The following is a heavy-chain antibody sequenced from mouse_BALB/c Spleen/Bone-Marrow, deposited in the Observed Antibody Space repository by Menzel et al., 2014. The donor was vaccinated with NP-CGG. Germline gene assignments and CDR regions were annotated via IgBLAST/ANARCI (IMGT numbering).Heavy chain of an antibody. D-gene: IGHD1-2*01. V-gene: IGHV4-2*02. CDR1: GFDFGRYW. CDR2: INPGSSTI. CDR3: ARLGYYGYHDN. Sequence: EVQLVESGGGLVQPGGSLNLACVASGFDFGRYWMSWARQAPGKGLEWIGEINPGSSTINYSPSLKDKFIMSRVNAKNTLYLQMRKVRSEDTALYYCARLGYYGYHDNWGQGTTLTVSS. J-gene: IGHJ2*01.